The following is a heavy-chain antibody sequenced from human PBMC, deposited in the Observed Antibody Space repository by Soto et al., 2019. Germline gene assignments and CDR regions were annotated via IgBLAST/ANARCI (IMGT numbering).Heavy chain of an antibody. Sequence: SETLSLTCSVSSGSISTNSYLWGWIRQPPGKGLEWIGAILYSGDTYYSESLKSRVTMSVDTAKNQFSLKLNSVTAADTAVYYCARQGRNTKIVLLRHYATDFWGQGPAVTVSS. V-gene: IGHV4-39*01. D-gene: IGHD3-22*01. CDR3: ARQGRNTKIVLLRHYATDF. CDR2: ILYSGDT. CDR1: SGSISTNSYL. J-gene: IGHJ6*02.